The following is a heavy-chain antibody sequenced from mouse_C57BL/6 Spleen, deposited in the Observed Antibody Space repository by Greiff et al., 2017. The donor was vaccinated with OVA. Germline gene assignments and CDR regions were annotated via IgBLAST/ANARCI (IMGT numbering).Heavy chain of an antibody. J-gene: IGHJ2*01. V-gene: IGHV1-54*01. Sequence: QVQLKQSGAELVRPGPSVKMSCKASGYAFTNYLIEWVKQRPGQGLEWIGVINPGSGGTNYNEKFKGKATLTADKSSSTAYMQLSSLTSEDSAVYFWAWITTVVATDYFDYWGQGTTLTVSS. CDR1: GYAFTNYL. CDR2: INPGSGGT. CDR3: AWITTVVATDYFDY. D-gene: IGHD1-1*01.